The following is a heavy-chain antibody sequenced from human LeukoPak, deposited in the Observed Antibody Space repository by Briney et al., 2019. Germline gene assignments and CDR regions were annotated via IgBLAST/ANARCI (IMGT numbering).Heavy chain of an antibody. CDR2: IYYSGST. D-gene: IGHD7-27*01. V-gene: IGHV4-39*07. J-gene: IGHJ6*03. CDR3: AREKTGSGYYYYYMDV. Sequence: KSSETLSLTCTVSGGSISSSSYYWGWIRQPPGKGLEWIGSIYYSGSTYYNPSLKSRVTISVDTSKNQFSLKLSSVTAADTAVYYCAREKTGSGYYYYYMDVWGKGTTVTVSS. CDR1: GGSISSSSYY.